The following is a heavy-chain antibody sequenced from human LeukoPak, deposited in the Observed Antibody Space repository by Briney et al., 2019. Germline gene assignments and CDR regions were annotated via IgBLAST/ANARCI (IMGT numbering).Heavy chain of an antibody. Sequence: GESLKISCKGSGYSFISYWIAWVRPLPGKGLEWMGIIYSGDSDTRYSPSFQGQVTISADKSISTAYLQWSSLTASDTAIYYCARHAEPGIAVSGLNYWGQGTLVIVSS. CDR1: GYSFISYW. CDR3: ARHAEPGIAVSGLNY. D-gene: IGHD6-19*01. J-gene: IGHJ4*02. CDR2: IYSGDSDT. V-gene: IGHV5-51*01.